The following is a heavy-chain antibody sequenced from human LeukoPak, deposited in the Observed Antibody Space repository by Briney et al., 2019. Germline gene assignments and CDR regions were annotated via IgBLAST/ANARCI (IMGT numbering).Heavy chain of an antibody. CDR1: GFTFSSYG. Sequence: PGGSLRLPCAASGFTFSSYGMHWVRQAPGKGLEWVAVISYDGSNKYYADSVKGRFTISRDNSKNTLYLQMNSLRAEDTAVYYCARDRAEGVVVVAATRHFDYWGQGTLVTVSS. CDR3: ARDRAEGVVVVAATRHFDY. J-gene: IGHJ4*02. V-gene: IGHV3-30*03. CDR2: ISYDGSNK. D-gene: IGHD2-15*01.